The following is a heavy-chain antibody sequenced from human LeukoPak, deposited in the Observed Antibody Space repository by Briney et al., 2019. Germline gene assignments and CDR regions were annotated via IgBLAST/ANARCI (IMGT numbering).Heavy chain of an antibody. J-gene: IGHJ5*02. V-gene: IGHV5-51*01. Sequence: PGESLKISCKGSGYSFTSYWLGWVRQMPGKGLEWMGIIYPGDSDTRYSPSFQGQVTISADKSISTAYLQWSSLKASDTAMYYCARATGIAAACTGNWFDPWGQGTLVTVSS. D-gene: IGHD6-13*01. CDR3: ARATGIAAACTGNWFDP. CDR1: GYSFTSYW. CDR2: IYPGDSDT.